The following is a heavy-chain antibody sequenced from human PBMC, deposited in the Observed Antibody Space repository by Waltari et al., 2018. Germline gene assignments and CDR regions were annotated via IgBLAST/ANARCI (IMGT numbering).Heavy chain of an antibody. D-gene: IGHD5-12*01. Sequence: QVQLQESGPGLVKHSETLSLTRTVSCASISSDYWRWIRQPPGKGLEWIGYISYTGSTNYNPSLKSRVTFSVDTSKNHFSLKLSFETAADTAVYYCSRALVTTRIYFDYCGLGTLVTVSS. CDR2: ISYTGST. V-gene: IGHV4-59*08. J-gene: IGHJ4*02. CDR1: CASISSDY. CDR3: SRALVTTRIYFDY.